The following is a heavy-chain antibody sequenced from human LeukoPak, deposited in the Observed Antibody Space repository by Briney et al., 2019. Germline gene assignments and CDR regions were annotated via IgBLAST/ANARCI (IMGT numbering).Heavy chain of an antibody. CDR2: ISWNSGSI. J-gene: IGHJ4*02. Sequence: GRSLRLSCAASGFSFDDYAMHWVRQAPGKGLEWVSGISWNSGSIGYGDSVKGRFTISRDNAKNSPYLQMNSLRAEDTALYYCEKDMGGHIVVVPAAISFDYWGQGTLVTVSS. CDR1: GFSFDDYA. CDR3: EKDMGGHIVVVPAAISFDY. V-gene: IGHV3-9*01. D-gene: IGHD2-2*02.